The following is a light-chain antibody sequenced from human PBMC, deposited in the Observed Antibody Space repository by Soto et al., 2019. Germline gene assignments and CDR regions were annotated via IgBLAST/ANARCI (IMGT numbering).Light chain of an antibody. CDR3: QQRSNWIT. Sequence: EIVLTQSPATLSLSPGERATLSCRASQSVSSYLAWYQQKPGQAPRLLIYDASNRATGIPARFNGSGSGTAFTLTISSLEPEAFAVYYCQQRSNWITFGQGTRLVIK. CDR1: QSVSSY. J-gene: IGKJ5*01. V-gene: IGKV3-11*01. CDR2: DAS.